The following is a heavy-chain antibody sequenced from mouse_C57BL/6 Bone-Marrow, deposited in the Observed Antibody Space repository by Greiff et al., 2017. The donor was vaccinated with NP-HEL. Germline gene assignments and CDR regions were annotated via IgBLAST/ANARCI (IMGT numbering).Heavy chain of an antibody. Sequence: EVKVVESGGGLVKPGGSLKLSCAASGFTFSDYGMAWVRQAPRKGPEWVAFISNLAYSIYYADTVTGRFTISRENAKNTLYLEMSSLRSEDTAMYYCARLGTYAMDYWGQGTSVTVSS. D-gene: IGHD3-3*01. CDR3: ARLGTYAMDY. V-gene: IGHV5-15*01. J-gene: IGHJ4*01. CDR1: GFTFSDYG. CDR2: ISNLAYSI.